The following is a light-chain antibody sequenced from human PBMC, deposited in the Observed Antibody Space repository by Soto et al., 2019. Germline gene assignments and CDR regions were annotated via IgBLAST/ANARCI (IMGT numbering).Light chain of an antibody. J-gene: IGKJ5*01. CDR2: DAS. Sequence: DIQMTQSPSSLSASVGDRVTITCQASQDISNYLNWYQQKPGKAPKLLIYDASTLQSGVPSRFSGSGSGTEFTLTISSLQPDDFATYYCQHLNGYPVTFGQGTRLEIK. CDR1: QDISNY. CDR3: QHLNGYPVT. V-gene: IGKV1-9*01.